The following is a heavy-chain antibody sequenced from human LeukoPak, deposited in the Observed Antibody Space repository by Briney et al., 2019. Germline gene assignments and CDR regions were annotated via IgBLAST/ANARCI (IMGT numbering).Heavy chain of an antibody. CDR1: GFTVSSNY. CDR3: ASDRHDLSHYDY. V-gene: IGHV3-66*02. Sequence: GGALRLSCAASGFTVSSNYMSWVRQAPGKGLEWVSVIYSGGSTYYADSVKGRFTISRDNSKNTLYLQMNSLRAEDTAVYYCASDRHDLSHYDYCGQGTLVTVSS. D-gene: IGHD3-3*01. J-gene: IGHJ4*02. CDR2: IYSGGST.